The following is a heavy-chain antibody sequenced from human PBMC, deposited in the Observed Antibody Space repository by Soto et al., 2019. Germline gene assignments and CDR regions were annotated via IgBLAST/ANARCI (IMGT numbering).Heavy chain of an antibody. CDR3: ARDSPQLVADAFDI. Sequence: QVQLVESGGGVVQPGRSLRLSCAASGFTFSSYGMHWVRQAPGKGLEWVAVIWDDGSNKYYVDSVKGRFTISRDNSKNTLYLQMNSLRAEDTAVYYCARDSPQLVADAFDIWGQGTMVTVSS. D-gene: IGHD6-13*01. V-gene: IGHV3-33*01. CDR1: GFTFSSYG. CDR2: IWDDGSNK. J-gene: IGHJ3*02.